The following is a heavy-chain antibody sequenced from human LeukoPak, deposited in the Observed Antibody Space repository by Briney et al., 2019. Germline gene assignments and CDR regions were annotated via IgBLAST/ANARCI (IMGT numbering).Heavy chain of an antibody. CDR3: AAASGWYVVFDY. V-gene: IGHV4-30-4*01. D-gene: IGHD6-19*01. J-gene: IGHJ4*02. Sequence: SETLSLTCTVSGGSISSGDYYWSWIRQPPGKGLEWIGYIYYSGSTYYNPSLKSRVTISVDTSKNQFSLKLSSVTAADTVVYYCAAASGWYVVFDYWGQGTLVTVSS. CDR2: IYYSGST. CDR1: GGSISSGDYY.